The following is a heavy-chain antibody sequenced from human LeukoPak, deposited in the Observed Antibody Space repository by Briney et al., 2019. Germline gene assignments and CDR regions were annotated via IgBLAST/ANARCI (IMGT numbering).Heavy chain of an antibody. V-gene: IGHV3-23*01. CDR1: GFTLSNYA. Sequence: GGSLRLSCAASGFTLSNYAMTWVRQAPGKGLEWVSASSGSGDTTYYAASVKGRFTISRDNSKNTLYLEMNSLRAEDTAEYYCAKGGSSAYYPYYFDHWGRGALVTVSS. CDR3: AKGGSSAYYPYYFDH. J-gene: IGHJ4*02. D-gene: IGHD3-22*01. CDR2: SSGSGDTT.